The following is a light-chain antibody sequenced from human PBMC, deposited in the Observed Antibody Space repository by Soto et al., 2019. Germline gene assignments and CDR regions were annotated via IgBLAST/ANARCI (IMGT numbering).Light chain of an antibody. CDR2: GAS. V-gene: IGKV3-15*01. Sequence: EMVLTQSPDTLSVSTGERATLSCRSSQSVIRNLAWFQQKPGQAPRLLIYGASTRVTGVPARFSGSGSGTEFTLTISSLQSEDVALYYCQQYHCSPRLFGQGTKVDI. J-gene: IGKJ1*01. CDR3: QQYHCSPRL. CDR1: QSVIRN.